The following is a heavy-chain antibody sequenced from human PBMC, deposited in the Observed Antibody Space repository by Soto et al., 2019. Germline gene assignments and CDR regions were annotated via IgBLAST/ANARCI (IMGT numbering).Heavy chain of an antibody. CDR2: INHSGST. J-gene: IGHJ3*02. D-gene: IGHD1-26*01. CDR3: ARVWEDAFDI. Sequence: SETLSLTYAVYGGSFSGYYWSWIRQPPGKGLEWIGEINHSGSTNYNPSLKSRVTISVDTSKNQFSLKLSSVTAADTAVYYCARVWEDAFDIWGQGTMVTVSS. V-gene: IGHV4-34*01. CDR1: GGSFSGYY.